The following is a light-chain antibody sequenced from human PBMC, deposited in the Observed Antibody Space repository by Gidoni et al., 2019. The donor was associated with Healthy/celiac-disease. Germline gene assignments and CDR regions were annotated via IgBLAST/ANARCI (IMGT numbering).Light chain of an antibody. Sequence: SYELTQPPSVSVSPGQTASIICSGDKLGDKYVCWYQQKPGQSPVLVIYQDSKRPSGIPERFSGSNAENTATLTISGTQAMDEAVYYCQAWDSVVVFGGGTKLTVL. J-gene: IGLJ2*01. CDR3: QAWDSVVV. CDR2: QDS. CDR1: KLGDKY. V-gene: IGLV3-1*01.